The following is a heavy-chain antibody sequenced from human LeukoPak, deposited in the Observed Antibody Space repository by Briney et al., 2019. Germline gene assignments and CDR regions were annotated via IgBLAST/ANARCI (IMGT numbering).Heavy chain of an antibody. CDR1: GYSISSGYY. V-gene: IGHV4-38-2*02. CDR2: IYHSGST. D-gene: IGHD1-26*01. CDR3: ASRIVGAHAGFDY. J-gene: IGHJ4*02. Sequence: SGTLSLTCTVSGYSISSGYYWGWIRQPPGKGLEWIGSIYHSGSTYYNPSLKSRVTISVDTSKNQFSLKLSSVTAADTAVYYCASRIVGAHAGFDYWGQGTLVTVSS.